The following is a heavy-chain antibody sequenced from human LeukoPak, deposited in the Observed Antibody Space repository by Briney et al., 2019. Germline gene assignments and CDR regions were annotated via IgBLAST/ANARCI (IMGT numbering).Heavy chain of an antibody. V-gene: IGHV1-24*01. D-gene: IGHD3-22*01. Sequence: ASVKVSCKFSGYTLTELSMHWVRQAPGKGLEWMGGFDPEDGETIYAQKFQGRVTMTEDTSTDTAYMELSGLRSEDTAVYYCATDGPFESSDYYDSSGYYLWGQGTLVTVSS. CDR3: ATDGPFESSDYYDSSGYYL. CDR1: GYTLTELS. CDR2: FDPEDGET. J-gene: IGHJ5*02.